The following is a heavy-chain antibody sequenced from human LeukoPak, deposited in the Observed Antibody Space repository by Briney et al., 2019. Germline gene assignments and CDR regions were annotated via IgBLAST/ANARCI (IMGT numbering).Heavy chain of an antibody. D-gene: IGHD4-17*01. Sequence: PSETLSLTCAVYGGSFSGYYWSWIRQPPGKGLEWIGEINHSGSTNYNPSLKSRVTISVDTSKNQFSLRLSSVTAADTAVHYCARRTTVTSYNWFDPWGQGTLVTVSS. CDR3: ARRTTVTSYNWFDP. V-gene: IGHV4-34*01. CDR2: INHSGST. J-gene: IGHJ5*02. CDR1: GGSFSGYY.